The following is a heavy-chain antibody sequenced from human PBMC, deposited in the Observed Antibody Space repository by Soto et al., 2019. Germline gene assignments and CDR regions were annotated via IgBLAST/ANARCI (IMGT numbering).Heavy chain of an antibody. CDR2: FYWDDDK. CDR1: GFSLSTSEVN. Sequence: QTTLKESGPTLVKPTQTLTLTCTFSGFSLSTSEVNVGWIRQPPGRALEWLALFYWDDDKRYNPYLESRLTITKDTSKHQVVPTMTNMDPVDTATYYCAHDSLRLGSIDYWGQGTLVTVSS. CDR3: AHDSLRLGSIDY. D-gene: IGHD1-26*01. J-gene: IGHJ4*02. V-gene: IGHV2-5*02.